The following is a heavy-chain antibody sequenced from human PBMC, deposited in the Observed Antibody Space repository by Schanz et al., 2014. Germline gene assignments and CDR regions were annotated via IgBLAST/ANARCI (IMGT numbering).Heavy chain of an antibody. V-gene: IGHV3-48*01. Sequence: EVQLVESGGGLVQPGGSLRLSCGSSGFTFSSHSFNWVRQAPGKGLEWISYITYNGGTIYYADSVKGRFTISRDNAKNSLYLQMNSLRAEDTAVYYCARIGGSVFDYWAQGTLXTVSS. D-gene: IGHD3-10*01. J-gene: IGHJ4*02. CDR2: ITYNGGTI. CDR3: ARIGGSVFDY. CDR1: GFTFSSHS.